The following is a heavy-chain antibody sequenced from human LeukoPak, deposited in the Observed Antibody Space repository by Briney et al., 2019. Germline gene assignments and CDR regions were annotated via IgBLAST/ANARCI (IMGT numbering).Heavy chain of an antibody. J-gene: IGHJ6*02. CDR2: INSDGSST. Sequence: GGSLRLPCAASGFTFSSYWMHWVRQAPGKGLVWVSRINSDGSSTSYADSVKGRFTISRDNAKNTLYLQMNSLRAEDTAVYYCARAAGRYYYYYGMDVWGQGTTVTVSS. CDR1: GFTFSSYW. CDR3: ARAAGRYYYYYGMDV. V-gene: IGHV3-74*01.